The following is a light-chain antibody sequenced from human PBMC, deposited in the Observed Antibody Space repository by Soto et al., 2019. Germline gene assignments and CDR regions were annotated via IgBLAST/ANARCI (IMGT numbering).Light chain of an antibody. V-gene: IGLV1-44*01. Sequence: QSVLTQPPSESGAPGQRVTISCSGSSSNIGSNSVNWYQQVAGTAPKLLIYGNNQRPSGVPHRFSDSKSGTSASLVISGLQSEDEADYYCSTWDDSLDGVVFGGGTKLTVL. CDR2: GNN. CDR3: STWDDSLDGVV. J-gene: IGLJ2*01. CDR1: SSNIGSNS.